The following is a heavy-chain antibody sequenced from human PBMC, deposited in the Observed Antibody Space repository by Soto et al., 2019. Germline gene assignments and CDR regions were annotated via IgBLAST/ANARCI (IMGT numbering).Heavy chain of an antibody. CDR3: TTAAVHYYYDMDV. Sequence: GGSLRLSCAASGFTFSNAWMSWVRQAPGKGLEWVGRIKSKTDGGTTDYAAPVKGRFTISRDDSKNTLYLQMNSLKTEDTSVYYCTTAAVHYYYDMDVWGQGTTVTVSS. D-gene: IGHD6-13*01. CDR2: IKSKTDGGTT. V-gene: IGHV3-15*01. J-gene: IGHJ6*02. CDR1: GFTFSNAW.